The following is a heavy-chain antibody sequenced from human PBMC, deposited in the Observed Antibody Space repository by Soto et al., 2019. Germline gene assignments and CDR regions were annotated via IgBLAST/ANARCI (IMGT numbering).Heavy chain of an antibody. V-gene: IGHV3-7*01. CDR3: ARVARIAAAGKLPHYYYAMDV. CDR2: LKQAGREK. CDR1: GFTFSSYW. Sequence: EVQLVESGGGVVQPGGSLRLSCAASGFTFSSYWMSWVRQAPGKGLEWVANLKQAGREKYSVDSVKGRFTISRDNAQNSLSLQMNSLRAEDTAVYYCARVARIAAAGKLPHYYYAMDVWGQGTTVTVSS. D-gene: IGHD6-13*01. J-gene: IGHJ6*02.